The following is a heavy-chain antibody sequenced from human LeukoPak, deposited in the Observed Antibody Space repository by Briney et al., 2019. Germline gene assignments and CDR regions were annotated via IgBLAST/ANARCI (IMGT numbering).Heavy chain of an antibody. J-gene: IGHJ4*02. CDR3: ARGDYGGDCFDY. CDR2: ISGSGGST. V-gene: IGHV3-23*01. D-gene: IGHD4-23*01. CDR1: GFTFTSYA. Sequence: PGGSLRLSCAASGFTFTSYAMSWVRQAPGKGLEWVSAISGSGGSTYYADSVKGRFTISRDNAKNSLYLQMNSLRAEDTAVYYCARGDYGGDCFDYWGQGTLVTVSS.